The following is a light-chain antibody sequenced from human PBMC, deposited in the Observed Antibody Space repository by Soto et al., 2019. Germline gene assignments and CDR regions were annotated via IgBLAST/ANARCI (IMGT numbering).Light chain of an antibody. CDR3: QQYDIWPPYT. Sequence: EILLTQSPATLSLSPGEIATLSFSASQNIRSSLAWYQQRPGQAPRLLIYDASTRATGIPPRFSGGGSGTEFTVTISSLQSEDFAIYYCQQYDIWPPYTFGQGTKVDIK. CDR1: QNIRSS. CDR2: DAS. V-gene: IGKV3-15*01. J-gene: IGKJ2*01.